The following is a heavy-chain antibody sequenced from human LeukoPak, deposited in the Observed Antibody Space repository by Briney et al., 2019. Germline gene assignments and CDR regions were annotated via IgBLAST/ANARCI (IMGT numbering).Heavy chain of an antibody. CDR2: IYYSGST. J-gene: IGHJ5*02. V-gene: IGHV4-61*01. CDR3: AREIPDYDILPSWFDP. Sequence: SETLSLTCTVSGGSVSSGSYYWSWIRQPPGKGLEWIGYIYYSGSTNYNPSLKSRVTISVDTSKNQFSLKLGSVTAADTAVYYCAREIPDYDILPSWFDPWGQGTLVTVSS. D-gene: IGHD3-9*01. CDR1: GGSVSSGSYY.